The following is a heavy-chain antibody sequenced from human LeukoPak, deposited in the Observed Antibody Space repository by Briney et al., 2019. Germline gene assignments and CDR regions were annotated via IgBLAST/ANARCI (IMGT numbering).Heavy chain of an antibody. V-gene: IGHV4-59*01. Sequence: PSETLSLTCTVSGGSISSYYWSWIRQPPGKGLEWIGYIYYSGSTNYNSSLKSRVTISVDTSKNQFSLKLSSVTAADTAVYYCARSWGYGDYDGPLDYWGQGTLVTVSS. CDR2: IYYSGST. J-gene: IGHJ4*02. CDR1: GGSISSYY. D-gene: IGHD4-17*01. CDR3: ARSWGYGDYDGPLDY.